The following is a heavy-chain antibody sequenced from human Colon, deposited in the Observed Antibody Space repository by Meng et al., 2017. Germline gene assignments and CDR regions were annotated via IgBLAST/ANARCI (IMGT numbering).Heavy chain of an antibody. V-gene: IGHV4-4*02. D-gene: IGHD4-17*01. J-gene: IGHJ4*02. CDR3: ARHGGYHFDS. Sequence: VHLQGSRPGLVEPSGTLSLTGGVSGGSITSYNYWSWVRQPPDKALEWIGQIDLGGSPNYNPSLRSRVTMSLDISKNQLSLSLRSVAAADTAVYYCARHGGYHFDSWGQGALVTVSS. CDR2: IDLGGSP. CDR1: GGSITSYNY.